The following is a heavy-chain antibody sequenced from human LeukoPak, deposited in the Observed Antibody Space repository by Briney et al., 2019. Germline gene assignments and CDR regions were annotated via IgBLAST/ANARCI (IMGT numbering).Heavy chain of an antibody. J-gene: IGHJ4*02. CDR3: ARGRGSSWYYFDS. Sequence: SETLSLTCTVSGGSISSYYWSWVRQPAGKGLEWIGRIYASGNTNYNPSLKGRVTMTVDTSKNHFSLNLNSVTAADTAVYYCARGRGSSWYYFDSWGQGTLVTVPS. V-gene: IGHV4-4*07. CDR1: GGSISSYY. CDR2: IYASGNT. D-gene: IGHD6-13*01.